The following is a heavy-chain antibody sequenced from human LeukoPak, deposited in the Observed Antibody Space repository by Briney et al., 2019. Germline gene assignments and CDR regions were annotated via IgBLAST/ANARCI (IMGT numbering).Heavy chain of an antibody. CDR1: GFTFSSYG. Sequence: GGSLRLSCAASGFTFSSYGMHWVHQAPGKGLEWVAVIWYDGSNKYYADSVKGRFTISRDNSKNTLYLQMNSLRAEDTAVYYCAREGITIFGVEKYYFDYWGQGTLVTVSS. CDR2: IWYDGSNK. D-gene: IGHD3-3*01. J-gene: IGHJ4*02. CDR3: AREGITIFGVEKYYFDY. V-gene: IGHV3-33*01.